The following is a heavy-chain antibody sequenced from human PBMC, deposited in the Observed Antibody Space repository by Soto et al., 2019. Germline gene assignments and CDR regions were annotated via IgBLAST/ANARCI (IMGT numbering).Heavy chain of an antibody. J-gene: IGHJ6*02. CDR2: IIPIFGTA. Sequence: QVQLVQSGAEVKTPGSSVKVSCKASGGTFSSYAISWVRQAPGQGLEWMGGIIPIFGTANYAQKFQGRVTITADESTSTAYMELSSLRSEDTAVYYCARVQVVPAAIPLYYYGMDVWGQGTTVTVSS. D-gene: IGHD2-2*01. CDR1: GGTFSSYA. V-gene: IGHV1-69*01. CDR3: ARVQVVPAAIPLYYYGMDV.